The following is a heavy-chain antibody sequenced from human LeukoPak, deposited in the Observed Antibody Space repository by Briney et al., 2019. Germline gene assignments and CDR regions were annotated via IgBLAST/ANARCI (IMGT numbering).Heavy chain of an antibody. J-gene: IGHJ6*03. V-gene: IGHV3-30*02. Sequence: GGSLRLSCAASGFTFSSYGTHWVRQAPGMGLEWVAFIRYDGSNKYYADSVKGRFTIPRDNSKNTLYLQMNSLRAEDTAVYYCAKAPSTTHYYYYMDVWGKGTTVTVSS. D-gene: IGHD4-17*01. CDR2: IRYDGSNK. CDR1: GFTFSSYG. CDR3: AKAPSTTHYYYYMDV.